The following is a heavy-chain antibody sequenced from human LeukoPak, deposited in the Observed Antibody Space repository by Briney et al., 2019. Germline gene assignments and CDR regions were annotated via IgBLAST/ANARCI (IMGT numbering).Heavy chain of an antibody. Sequence: PGGSLRLFCAASGFTFSDYYMNWIRLAPGKGLECVSSISTSSTYTNYADSVRGRFTISRDNANNSLYLQMNSLRAEDTAVYYCARAQVVPAATYYYYYGMDVWGKGTTVTVSS. CDR2: ISTSSTYT. J-gene: IGHJ6*04. D-gene: IGHD2-2*01. CDR1: GFTFSDYY. V-gene: IGHV3-11*06. CDR3: ARAQVVPAATYYYYYGMDV.